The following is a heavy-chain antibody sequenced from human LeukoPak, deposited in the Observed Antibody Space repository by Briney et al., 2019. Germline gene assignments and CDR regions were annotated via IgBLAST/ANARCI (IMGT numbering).Heavy chain of an antibody. CDR1: GYTFTSYG. D-gene: IGHD2-21*02. J-gene: IGHJ4*02. CDR3: AKSLHIVVVTAIMAYFDY. V-gene: IGHV1-69*13. Sequence: SVKVSCKASGYTFTSYGISWVRQAPGQGLEWVGGIIPIFGTANYPQKFQGRVTITADASTSTAYMELSSLRAEDTAVYYCAKSLHIVVVTAIMAYFDYWGQGTMVTVSS. CDR2: IIPIFGTA.